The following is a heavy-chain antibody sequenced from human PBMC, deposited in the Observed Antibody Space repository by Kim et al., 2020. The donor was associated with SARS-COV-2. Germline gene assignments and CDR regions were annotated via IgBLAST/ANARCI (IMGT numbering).Heavy chain of an antibody. CDR3: AREPRSSTSAITPDTWFDL. CDR1: GYSFTSYW. V-gene: IGHV5-10-1*01. J-gene: IGHJ5*02. CDR2: IDPSDSYT. D-gene: IGHD2-2*01. Sequence: GESLQISCKGSGYSFTSYWISWVRQMPGKGLEWMGRIDPSDSYTNYSPSFQGHVIISADKSISTAYLQWSGLKASDTAMYYCAREPRSSTSAITPDTWFDLWGQGTLVTVSS.